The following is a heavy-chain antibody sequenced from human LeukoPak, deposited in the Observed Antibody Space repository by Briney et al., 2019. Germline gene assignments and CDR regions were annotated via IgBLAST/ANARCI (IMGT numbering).Heavy chain of an antibody. J-gene: IGHJ5*02. Sequence: GGSLRLSCAASGFTFSSYAMSWVRQAPGKGLEWVSAISGSGGSIYYADSVKGRFTISRDNSKNTLYLQMNSLRAEDTAVYYCAKDTHIVVVPAAFISWGQGTLVTVSS. CDR1: GFTFSSYA. V-gene: IGHV3-23*01. CDR2: ISGSGGSI. D-gene: IGHD2-2*01. CDR3: AKDTHIVVVPAAFIS.